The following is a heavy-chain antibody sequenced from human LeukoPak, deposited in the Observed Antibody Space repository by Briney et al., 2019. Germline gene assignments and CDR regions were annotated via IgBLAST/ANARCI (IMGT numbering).Heavy chain of an antibody. CDR3: ARGRYSYGLVFSY. J-gene: IGHJ4*02. D-gene: IGHD5-18*01. CDR1: DDSISDYY. Sequence: LSLTCTVSDDSISDYYRGWIRQAPGKGLEWVSYISSSGSTIYYADSVKGRFTISRDNAKNSLYLQMNSLRAEDTAVYYCARGRYSYGLVFSYWGQGTLVTVSS. V-gene: IGHV3-11*01. CDR2: ISSSGSTI.